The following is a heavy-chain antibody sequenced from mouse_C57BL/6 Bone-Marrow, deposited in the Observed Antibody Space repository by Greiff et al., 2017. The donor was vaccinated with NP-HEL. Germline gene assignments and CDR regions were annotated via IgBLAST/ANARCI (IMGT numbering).Heavy chain of an antibody. Sequence: QVQLKQPGAELVKPGASVKLSCKASGYTFTSYWMHWVKQRPGQGLEWIGMIHPNSGSTNYNEKFKSKATLTVDKSSSTAYMQLSSLTSEDSAVYYCARGYGSSGGYFDVWGTGTTVTVSS. J-gene: IGHJ1*03. V-gene: IGHV1-64*01. CDR3: ARGYGSSGGYFDV. CDR1: GYTFTSYW. CDR2: IHPNSGST. D-gene: IGHD1-1*01.